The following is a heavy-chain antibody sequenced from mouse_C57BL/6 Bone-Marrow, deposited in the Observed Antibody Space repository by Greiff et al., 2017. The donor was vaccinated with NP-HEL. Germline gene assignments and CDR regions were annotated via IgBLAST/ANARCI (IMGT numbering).Heavy chain of an antibody. J-gene: IGHJ4*01. CDR3: ARILYYYGSSYDAMDY. V-gene: IGHV3-6*01. CDR1: GYSITSGYY. CDR2: ISYDGSN. D-gene: IGHD1-1*01. Sequence: EVQLQQSGPGLVKPSQSLSLTCSVTGYSITSGYYWNWLRQFPGNKLEWMGYISYDGSNNYNPSLKNRISITRDTSKNQFFLKLNSVTTEDTATYYCARILYYYGSSYDAMDYWGQGTSVTVSS.